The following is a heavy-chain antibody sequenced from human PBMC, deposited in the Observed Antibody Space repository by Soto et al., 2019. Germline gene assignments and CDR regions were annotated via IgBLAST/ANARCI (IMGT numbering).Heavy chain of an antibody. J-gene: IGHJ4*02. V-gene: IGHV2-5*02. D-gene: IGHD6-13*01. Sequence: QITLKESGPTLVKPTQTLTLTCTFSGFSLSTSGVSVGWIRQPPGKALEWLALIYWDDEKRYSPSLMSRLTIAKDTSKNLVVLTMTNMDPLDTATYYCAHRRAQQLLARSYYFDSWGQGTLVTVSS. CDR3: AHRRAQQLLARSYYFDS. CDR1: GFSLSTSGVS. CDR2: IYWDDEK.